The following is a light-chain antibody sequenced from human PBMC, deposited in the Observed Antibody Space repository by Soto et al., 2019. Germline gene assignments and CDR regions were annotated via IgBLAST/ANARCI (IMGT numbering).Light chain of an antibody. CDR2: QVS. CDR3: CSSTSSSPYV. V-gene: IGLV2-14*01. J-gene: IGLJ1*01. CDR1: SSDLGGYNF. Sequence: QSVLTQPASVSGSPGQSITISCTGTSSDLGGYNFVSWYQHHPGKAPKLMIFQVSNRPAGVSNRFSGSKSGNTASLTISGLQDEDEAYYYCCSSTSSSPYVFGTGTKLTVL.